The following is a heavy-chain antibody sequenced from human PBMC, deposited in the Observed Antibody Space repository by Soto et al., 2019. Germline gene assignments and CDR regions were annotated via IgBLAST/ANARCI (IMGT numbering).Heavy chain of an antibody. CDR2: ISGSGETP. J-gene: IGHJ4*01. V-gene: IGHV3-23*01. CDR3: AKDRRITMVRGVLRAFDS. CDR1: GFTFSNYP. Sequence: EVQLLESGGVLVQPGGSLRLSCAASGFTFSNYPMSWARQAPGKGLEWFSGISGSGETPYYADSVKGRCTISRDNYKNMLYLQMNSLRAEDTAVYYCAKDRRITMVRGVLRAFDSWGQGNLVTVSS. D-gene: IGHD3-10*01.